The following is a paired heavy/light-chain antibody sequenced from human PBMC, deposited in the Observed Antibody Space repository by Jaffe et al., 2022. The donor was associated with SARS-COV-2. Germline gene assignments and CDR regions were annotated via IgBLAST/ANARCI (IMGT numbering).Heavy chain of an antibody. D-gene: IGHD5-18*01. CDR1: GGSISSYY. CDR2: IHYSGST. CDR3: ARWPVDAPKGGWFDP. J-gene: IGHJ5*02. Sequence: QVQLQESGPGLVKPSETLSLTCTVSGGSISSYYWSWIRQPPGKGLEWIGYIHYSGSTNYNPSLKSRVTISVDTSKNQFSLKLTSVTPADTAVYHCARWPVDAPKGGWFDPWGQGTLVTVSS. V-gene: IGHV4-59*01.
Light chain of an antibody. CDR2: LGS. J-gene: IGKJ4*01. CDR1: QSLLYSNGHNY. Sequence: DIVMTQSPLSLPVTPGEPASISCRSSQSLLYSNGHNYLDWYLQKPGQSPQLLIYLGSNRASGVPDRFSGSGSGTDFTLKISRVEAEDVGVYYCMQALQTPLTFGGGTKVEIK. CDR3: MQALQTPLT. V-gene: IGKV2-28*01.